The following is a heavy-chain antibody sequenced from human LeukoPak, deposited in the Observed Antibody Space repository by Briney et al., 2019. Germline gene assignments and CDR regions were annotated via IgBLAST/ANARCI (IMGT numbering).Heavy chain of an antibody. D-gene: IGHD3-22*01. CDR1: GFTFSSYE. J-gene: IGHJ4*02. CDR2: ISSSGSTI. Sequence: GGSLRLSCAASGFTFSSYEMNWVRQAPGKGLEWVSYISSSGSTIYYADSVKGRFTISRDNAKNSLYLQMNSLRAEDTAVYYCARETTYYYDSSGYIDYWGQGTLVTVSS. CDR3: ARETTYYYDSSGYIDY. V-gene: IGHV3-48*03.